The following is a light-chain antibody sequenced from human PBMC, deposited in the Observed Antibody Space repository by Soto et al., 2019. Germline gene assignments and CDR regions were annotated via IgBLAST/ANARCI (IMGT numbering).Light chain of an antibody. V-gene: IGLV1-47*01. CDR2: RNN. CDR3: AAWDDSLSGVV. CDR1: SSNIGSNY. Sequence: QSVLTQPPSASGTPGQRVTISCSGSSSNIGSNYVYWYQQLPGTAPKLLIYRNNQRPSGVPDRFSGSKSGTYASLAISGLRSEDEADYYCAAWDDSLSGVVFGGGTQLTVL. J-gene: IGLJ2*01.